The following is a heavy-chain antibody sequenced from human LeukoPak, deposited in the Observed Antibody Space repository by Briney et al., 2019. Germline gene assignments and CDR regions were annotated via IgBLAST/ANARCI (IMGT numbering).Heavy chain of an antibody. D-gene: IGHD1-26*01. CDR1: GGSIGSGGYS. Sequence: SQTLSLTCAVSGGSIGSGGYSWSWIRQPPGKGLEWIGYIYHSGSTYYNPSLKSRVTISVDRSKNQFSLKLSSVTVADTAVYYCAREEAGAFDYWGQGTLVTVSS. CDR3: AREEAGAFDY. CDR2: IYHSGST. V-gene: IGHV4-30-2*01. J-gene: IGHJ4*02.